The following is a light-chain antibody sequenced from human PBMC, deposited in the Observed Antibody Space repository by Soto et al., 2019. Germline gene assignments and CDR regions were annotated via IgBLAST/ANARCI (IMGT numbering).Light chain of an antibody. CDR2: GNS. CDR1: SSNIGAGYD. CDR3: QSYDSSLVV. Sequence: QPVLTQPTSVSGAAGQRVTISCTGSSSNIGAGYDVHWYQQLPGTAPKLLIYGNSNRPSGVPDRFSGSKSGTSASLAITGLQAEDEADYYCQSYDSSLVVFGGGTKLTVL. V-gene: IGLV1-40*01. J-gene: IGLJ2*01.